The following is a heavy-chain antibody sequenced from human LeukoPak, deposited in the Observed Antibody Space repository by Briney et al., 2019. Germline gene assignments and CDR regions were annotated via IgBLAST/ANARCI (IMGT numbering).Heavy chain of an antibody. Sequence: PGRSLRLSCAASGFTFSSYAMHWVRQAPGKGLEWVAVVSYDGSNKYYADSVKGRFTISRDNSKNTLYLQMNSLRAGDTAVYYCARDGDSSGYPLRFFDYWGQGTLVTVSS. CDR3: ARDGDSSGYPLRFFDY. V-gene: IGHV3-30*04. J-gene: IGHJ4*02. D-gene: IGHD3-22*01. CDR1: GFTFSSYA. CDR2: VSYDGSNK.